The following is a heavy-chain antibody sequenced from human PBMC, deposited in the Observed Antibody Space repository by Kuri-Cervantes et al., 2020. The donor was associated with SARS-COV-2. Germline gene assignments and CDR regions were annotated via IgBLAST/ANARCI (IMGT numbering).Heavy chain of an antibody. Sequence: ASVKVSCKASGYTFTTYGISWVRQAPGQGLEWMGWISAYNGNTNFAQKFQGRVTMTTDTSTSTSYMEPRSLRSDDTAVYYCARVYYHGWGSDSTGRVDYWGQGTLVTVSS. J-gene: IGHJ4*02. D-gene: IGHD3-10*01. CDR1: GYTFTTYG. CDR2: ISAYNGNT. CDR3: ARVYYHGWGSDSTGRVDY. V-gene: IGHV1-18*01.